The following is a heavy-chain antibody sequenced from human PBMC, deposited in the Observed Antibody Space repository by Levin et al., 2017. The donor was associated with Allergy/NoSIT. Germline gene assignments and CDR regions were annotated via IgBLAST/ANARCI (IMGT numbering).Heavy chain of an antibody. CDR2: ISYDGSNK. J-gene: IGHJ4*02. CDR1: GFTFSSYA. Sequence: PGGSLRLSCAASGFTFSSYAMHWVRQAPGKGLEWVAVISYDGSNKYYADSVKGRFTISRDNSKNTLYLQMNSLRAEDTAVYYCARDTYYYDSSGYFFDYWGQGTLVTVSS. D-gene: IGHD3-22*01. CDR3: ARDTYYYDSSGYFFDY. V-gene: IGHV3-30-3*01.